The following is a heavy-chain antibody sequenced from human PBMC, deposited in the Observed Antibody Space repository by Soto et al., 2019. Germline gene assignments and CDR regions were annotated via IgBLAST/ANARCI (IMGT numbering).Heavy chain of an antibody. D-gene: IGHD2-2*01. V-gene: IGHV3-30*18. CDR1: GFTFSNYG. J-gene: IGHJ4*02. CDR2: ISYDGDNE. CDR3: AKDGGPVYCNSPGCSVKHFDY. Sequence: QVQLVESGGGVVQPGRSLRLSCAASGFTFSNYGMHWVRQAPGKGLEWVAIISYDGDNEYYADSVRGRFTISRDNSKNTLYLQTSSLRQEDTAVYYCAKDGGPVYCNSPGCSVKHFDYWGQGTLVTVSS.